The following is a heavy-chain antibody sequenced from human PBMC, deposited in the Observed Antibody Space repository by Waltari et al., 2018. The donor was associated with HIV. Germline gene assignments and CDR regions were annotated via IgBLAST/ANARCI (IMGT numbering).Heavy chain of an antibody. V-gene: IGHV1-24*01. CDR1: GHTLNDLS. CDR3: VTDGGPSAVAEH. CDR2: FDPGDGET. Sequence: QVQLVQSGAEAQTPGASVKVTCKVSGHTLNDLSMQWVRQAPGKGLEGMGGFDPGDGETVYAPKFQDRFIMTEDKSTDTAYLELRNLKFEDTAVYFCVTDGGPSAVAEHWGQGTLITVSS. J-gene: IGHJ4*02. D-gene: IGHD1-1*01.